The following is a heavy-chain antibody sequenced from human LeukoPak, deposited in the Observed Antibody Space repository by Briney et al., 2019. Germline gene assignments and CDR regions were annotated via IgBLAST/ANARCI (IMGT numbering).Heavy chain of an antibody. Sequence: SETLSLTCTVSGYSISSAYYWGWIRQPPGKGLAWIGSIYHSGSSYYNPSLESRVTMFVDTSKNQFSLKLSSVTAADTAVYYCARESNYYDSSGYYPYFDYWGQGTLVTVSS. CDR2: IYHSGSS. CDR3: ARESNYYDSSGYYPYFDY. CDR1: GYSISSAYY. V-gene: IGHV4-38-2*02. D-gene: IGHD3-22*01. J-gene: IGHJ4*02.